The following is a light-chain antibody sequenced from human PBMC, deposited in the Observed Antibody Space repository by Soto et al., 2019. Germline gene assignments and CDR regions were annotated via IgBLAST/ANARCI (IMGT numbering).Light chain of an antibody. Sequence: EIVMTQSPATLSVSPGGRATLSCRASQSISGTLAWYQQKPGQAPRLLIHGASTRAPGFPARFSGSGSGTDFTLTISGLQSEDFAVYYCQQYNNWPLITFGQGTRLENK. CDR2: GAS. V-gene: IGKV3-15*01. CDR1: QSISGT. J-gene: IGKJ5*01. CDR3: QQYNNWPLIT.